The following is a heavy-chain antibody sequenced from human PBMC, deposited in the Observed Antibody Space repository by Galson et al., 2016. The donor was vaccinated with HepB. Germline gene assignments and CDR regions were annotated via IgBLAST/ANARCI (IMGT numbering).Heavy chain of an antibody. V-gene: IGHV1-3*01. CDR3: ARDQYCSGGTCYAMDV. D-gene: IGHD2-15*01. CDR2: INAGNGNT. J-gene: IGHJ6*02. Sequence: SVKVSCKASGYTFTSYIMHWVRQAPGQRLEWMGWINAGNGNTKYSQKFQGRVTITRDTSASTAYMELSILRSGDTAVYYCARDQYCSGGTCYAMDVWGQGTTVTVSS. CDR1: GYTFTSYI.